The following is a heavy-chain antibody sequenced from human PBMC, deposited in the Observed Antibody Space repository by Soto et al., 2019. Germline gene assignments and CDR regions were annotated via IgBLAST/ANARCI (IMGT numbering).Heavy chain of an antibody. J-gene: IGHJ4*02. CDR1: GFTFSSYA. Sequence: QVQLVESGGGVVQPGRSLRLSCAASGFTFSSYAMHWVRQAPGKGLEWVAVISYDGSNKYYADSVKGRFTLSRDNSKSTLYRQMNSLRAGDTAVYYCARAAEYSSSSASLDYWGQGTLVTVSS. CDR3: ARAAEYSSSSASLDY. V-gene: IGHV3-30-3*01. D-gene: IGHD6-13*01. CDR2: ISYDGSNK.